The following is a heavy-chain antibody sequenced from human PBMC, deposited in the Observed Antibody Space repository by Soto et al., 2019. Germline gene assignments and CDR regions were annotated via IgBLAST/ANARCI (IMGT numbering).Heavy chain of an antibody. CDR2: IKQDGSEK. V-gene: IGHV3-7*01. D-gene: IGHD2-21*01. Sequence: SGGSLRLSCAASGFAFSSYWMSWVRQAPGKGLEWVANIKQDGSEKYYVDSVKGRFTISRDNAKNSLYLQMNSLRAEDTAVYYCARVKVLHSMIDPIDYWGQGTLVTVSS. CDR1: GFAFSSYW. J-gene: IGHJ4*02. CDR3: ARVKVLHSMIDPIDY.